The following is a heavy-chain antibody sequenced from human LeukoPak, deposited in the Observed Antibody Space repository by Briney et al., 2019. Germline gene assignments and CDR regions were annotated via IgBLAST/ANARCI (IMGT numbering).Heavy chain of an antibody. Sequence: GGSLRLSCATSGFTFSVSWMSWARQAPGKGLEWVANIKGDGSQKYYVDSVKGRFTISRDNAKNSLYLQMSSLRAEDTAVYYCVSRLVTGLRWGRGTLVIVSS. CDR3: VSRLVTGLR. D-gene: IGHD4-11*01. CDR2: IKGDGSQK. J-gene: IGHJ4*02. CDR1: GFTFSVSW. V-gene: IGHV3-7*01.